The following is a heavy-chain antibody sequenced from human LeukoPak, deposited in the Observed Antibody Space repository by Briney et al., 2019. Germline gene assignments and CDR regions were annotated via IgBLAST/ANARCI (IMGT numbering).Heavy chain of an antibody. D-gene: IGHD3-3*01. Sequence: SETLSLTCTVSDGSISSGSYYWNWIRQPAGKGLEWIGRIYTSGSTNYNPSLKSRVTISVDTSKNQFSLKLSSVTAADTAVYYCARAPLYYDANDIDYWGQGTLVTVSS. CDR2: IYTSGST. J-gene: IGHJ4*02. CDR1: DGSISSGSYY. CDR3: ARAPLYYDANDIDY. V-gene: IGHV4-61*02.